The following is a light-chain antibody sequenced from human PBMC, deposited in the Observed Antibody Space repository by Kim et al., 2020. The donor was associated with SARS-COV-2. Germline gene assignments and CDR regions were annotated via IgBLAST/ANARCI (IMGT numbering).Light chain of an antibody. J-gene: IGLJ3*02. CDR1: GGSIASNY. CDR3: QSYDSSNWV. V-gene: IGLV6-57*03. CDR2: EDN. Sequence: GKTVPISCTRSGGSIASNYVQWYQQRPGSAPATVIYEDNQRPSGVPDRFSGSIDSSSNSASLTISGLKTEDEADYYCQSYDSSNWVFGGGTQLTVL.